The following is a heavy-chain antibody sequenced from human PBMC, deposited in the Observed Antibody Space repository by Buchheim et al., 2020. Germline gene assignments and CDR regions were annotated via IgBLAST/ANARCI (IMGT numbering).Heavy chain of an antibody. Sequence: QVQLQQWGAGLLKPSETLSLTCAVYGGSFSGYYWSWIRQPPGKGLEWIGEINHSGSTNYNPSLKSRVTISVDTSKNQFSLKLSSVTAADTAVYYCAMRIVVVPAANRDWYFDLWGRGTL. J-gene: IGHJ2*01. V-gene: IGHV4-34*01. CDR2: INHSGST. D-gene: IGHD2-2*01. CDR3: AMRIVVVPAANRDWYFDL. CDR1: GGSFSGYY.